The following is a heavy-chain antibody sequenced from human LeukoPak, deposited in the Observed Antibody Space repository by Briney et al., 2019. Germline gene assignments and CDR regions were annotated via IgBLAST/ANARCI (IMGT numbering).Heavy chain of an antibody. Sequence: GGSLRLSCAASGFTFSTYGMHWLREAPGKGLEWVAFIQYDGRNEYFLDSVKGRFTISRDNSKNTVYLEMSSLRIEDTSIYYCARPDYSGYGLHYGMAVWGQGTTVTVSS. CDR3: ARPDYSGYGLHYGMAV. CDR2: IQYDGRNE. D-gene: IGHD5-12*01. CDR1: GFTFSTYG. V-gene: IGHV3-30*02. J-gene: IGHJ6*02.